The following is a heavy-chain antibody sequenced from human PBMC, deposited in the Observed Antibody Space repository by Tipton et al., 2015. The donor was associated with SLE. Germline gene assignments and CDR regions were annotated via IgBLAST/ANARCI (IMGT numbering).Heavy chain of an antibody. CDR1: GGSISSSSYY. D-gene: IGHD3-3*01. J-gene: IGHJ1*01. Sequence: TLSLTCTVSGGSISSSSYYWGWIRQPPGKGLEWIGSIYYSGSTYYNPSLKSRVTISVDTSKNQFSLKLNSVTAADTAVYYCARSAGLTNGEYFQHWGQGTLVTVSS. V-gene: IGHV4-39*07. CDR3: ARSAGLTNGEYFQH. CDR2: IYYSGST.